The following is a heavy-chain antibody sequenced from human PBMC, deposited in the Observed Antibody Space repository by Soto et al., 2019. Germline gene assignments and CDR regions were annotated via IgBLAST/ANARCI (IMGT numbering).Heavy chain of an antibody. J-gene: IGHJ5*02. Sequence: SETLSLTCTVSGGSISSYYWSWIRQPPGKGLEWIGYIYYSGSTNYNPSLQGRVTMTTDTSTSTAYMELRSLRSDDTAVYYCARVRTRITIFGVVIDWFDPWGQGTLVTVSS. CDR1: GGSISSYY. CDR2: IYYSGST. CDR3: ARVRTRITIFGVVIDWFDP. D-gene: IGHD3-3*01. V-gene: IGHV4-59*01.